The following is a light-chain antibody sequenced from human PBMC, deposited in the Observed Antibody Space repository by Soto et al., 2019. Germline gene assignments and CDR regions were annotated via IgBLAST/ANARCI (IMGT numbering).Light chain of an antibody. CDR2: DVS. J-gene: IGLJ1*01. V-gene: IGLV2-11*01. Sequence: QSALTQPRSVSGSPGQTVTISCTGPSSDVGGYNYVSWYQQHPGKAPKLMIYDVSKRPSGVPDRFSGSKSGNTASLTISGLQAEDEADDYCCSYAGSYSYVFGTGTNVTVL. CDR3: CSYAGSYSYV. CDR1: SSDVGGYNY.